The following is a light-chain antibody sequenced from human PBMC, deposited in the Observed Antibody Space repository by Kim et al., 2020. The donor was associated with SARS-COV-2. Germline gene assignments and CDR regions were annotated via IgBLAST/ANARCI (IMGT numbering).Light chain of an antibody. CDR3: QQYDNWPPWT. V-gene: IGKV3D-15*01. J-gene: IGKJ2*01. CDR1: QSITRS. Sequence: EIVMTQSPATLSVSLGERATLSCRASQSITRSLAWYQHRPGQAPRLLIYRASTRATGIPARFSGGGSGTEFTLTISSVQSEDFAVYYCQQYDNWPPWTFGPGTKLEIK. CDR2: RAS.